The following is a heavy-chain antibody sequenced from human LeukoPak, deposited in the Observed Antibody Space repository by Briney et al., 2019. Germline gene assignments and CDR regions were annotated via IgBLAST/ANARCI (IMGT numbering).Heavy chain of an antibody. J-gene: IGHJ4*02. CDR2: ISHSGDT. V-gene: IGHV4-59*08. D-gene: IGHD6-19*01. CDR3: ARQPISGWDFDY. Sequence: KSSETLSLTCSVSGVSISGHYWSWIRLPPGKGLEWIGHISHSGDTRYSPSLKSRVTISLDTSKNQFSLTLNSVTAADTAVYYCARQPISGWDFDYWGQGTLVTVSS. CDR1: GVSISGHY.